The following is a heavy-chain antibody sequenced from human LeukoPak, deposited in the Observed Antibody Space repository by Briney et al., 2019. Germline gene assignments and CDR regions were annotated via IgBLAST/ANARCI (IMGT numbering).Heavy chain of an antibody. D-gene: IGHD3-22*01. Sequence: GGSLRLSCAASGFTFSSYAMSWVRQAPGKGLEWVSAISGSGRTTYYADSVKGRFTISRDNSKSTLYLQMNSPRAEDTAVYYCAKADDSSGYYYAGLDYWGQGTLVTVSS. CDR2: ISGSGRTT. V-gene: IGHV3-23*01. J-gene: IGHJ4*02. CDR3: AKADDSSGYYYAGLDY. CDR1: GFTFSSYA.